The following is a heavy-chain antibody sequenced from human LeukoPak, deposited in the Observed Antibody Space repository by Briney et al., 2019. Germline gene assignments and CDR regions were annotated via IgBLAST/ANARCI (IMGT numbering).Heavy chain of an antibody. D-gene: IGHD3-22*01. CDR3: ARALNYYDSSGYYGDWFDP. V-gene: IGHV4-39*01. Sequence: SETLSLTCTLSGGSIGNSDYYWGWIRQPPGKGLEWIGTMYYNGATQYNPSLKSRVTMSVDTSKNQFSLKLSSVSAADTAVYYCARALNYYDSSGYYGDWFDPWGQGTLVTVSS. J-gene: IGHJ5*02. CDR2: MYYNGAT. CDR1: GGSIGNSDYY.